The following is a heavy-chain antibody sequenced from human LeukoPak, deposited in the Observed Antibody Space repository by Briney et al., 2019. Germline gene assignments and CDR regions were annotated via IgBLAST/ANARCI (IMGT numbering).Heavy chain of an antibody. V-gene: IGHV4-61*08. CDR3: ARLSYDYYFDY. CDR1: GGSISSGGYY. CDR2: IYYSGST. J-gene: IGHJ4*02. D-gene: IGHD2-21*01. Sequence: PSETLSLTCTVSGGSISSGGYYWSWIRQPPGKGLEWIGYIYYSGSTNYNPSLKSRVTISVDTSKNQFSLKLSSVTAADTAVYYCARLSYDYYFDYWGQGTLVTVSS.